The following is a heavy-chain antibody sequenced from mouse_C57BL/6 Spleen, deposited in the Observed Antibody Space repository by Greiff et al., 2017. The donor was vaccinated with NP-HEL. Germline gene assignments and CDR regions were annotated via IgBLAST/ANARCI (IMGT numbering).Heavy chain of an antibody. Sequence: VQLQQSGPELVKPGASVKISCKASGYSFTGYYMHWVKQSSEKSLEWIGEINPSTGGTSYNQKFKGKATLTVDKSSSTAYMQLKSLTSEDSAVYYCARLRYSNYFDYWGQGTTLTVSS. CDR2: INPSTGGT. V-gene: IGHV1-43*01. CDR1: GYSFTGYY. J-gene: IGHJ2*01. CDR3: ARLRYSNYFDY. D-gene: IGHD2-5*01.